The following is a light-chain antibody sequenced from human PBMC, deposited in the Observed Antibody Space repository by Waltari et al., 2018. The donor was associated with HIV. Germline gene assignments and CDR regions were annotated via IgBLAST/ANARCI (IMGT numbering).Light chain of an antibody. J-gene: IGKJ2*01. CDR3: QHFDTSLPKYT. Sequence: EFVLPQSPGTQSLSPGERATLSCRASQSVSSSYLAWYQQRPGQAPRLLIYGASSRAAGIPDRFTGSGSGTDFTLTISRLEPEDFAVYYCQHFDTSLPKYTFGQGTKLEIK. CDR1: QSVSSSY. CDR2: GAS. V-gene: IGKV3-20*01.